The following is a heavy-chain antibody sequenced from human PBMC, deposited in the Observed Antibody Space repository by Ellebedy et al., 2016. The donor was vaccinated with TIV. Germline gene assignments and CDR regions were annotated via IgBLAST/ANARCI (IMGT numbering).Heavy chain of an antibody. V-gene: IGHV3-7*01. CDR2: IRQDGSDM. D-gene: IGHD4-17*01. CDR3: ATDGSYGDYRSPTHAFEI. J-gene: IGHJ3*02. Sequence: GGSLRLSCAASGFSFRSYWMTWVRQAPGKGLEWVANIRQDGSDMYYVDSVKGRFTISRDNAKNSLYLLMTSLSAEDTGVYYCATDGSYGDYRSPTHAFEIWGQGTMVTVSS. CDR1: GFSFRSYW.